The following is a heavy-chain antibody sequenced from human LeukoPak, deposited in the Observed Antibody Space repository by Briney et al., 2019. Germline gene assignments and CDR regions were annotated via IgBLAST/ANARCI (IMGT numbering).Heavy chain of an antibody. CDR2: ISSSSSYI. CDR1: GFTFSSYS. J-gene: IGHJ4*02. CDR3: AREKANYYGSGSYYNYFDY. V-gene: IGHV3-21*01. Sequence: GGSLRLSCAASGFTFSSYSMNWVRQAPGKGLKWVSSISSSSSYIYYADSVKGRFTISRDNAKNSLYLQMNSLRAEDTAVYYCAREKANYYGSGSYYNYFDYWGQGTLVTVPS. D-gene: IGHD3-10*01.